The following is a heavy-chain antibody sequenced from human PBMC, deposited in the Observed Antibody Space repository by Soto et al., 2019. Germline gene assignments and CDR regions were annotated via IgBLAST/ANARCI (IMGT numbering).Heavy chain of an antibody. V-gene: IGHV3-74*01. CDR1: GFTFRSHR. CDR3: ATVFDV. J-gene: IGHJ4*02. Sequence: EVQLVESGGGLVQPGGSLRVSCAASGFTFRSHRIHWVRQAPGTGLEWVSRIDTDGGGTSYADSVKGRFTISTDNAENTVYLQMNVLRVEDTAVYYCATVFDVWGQGTLVTVSS. CDR2: IDTDGGGT. D-gene: IGHD4-17*01.